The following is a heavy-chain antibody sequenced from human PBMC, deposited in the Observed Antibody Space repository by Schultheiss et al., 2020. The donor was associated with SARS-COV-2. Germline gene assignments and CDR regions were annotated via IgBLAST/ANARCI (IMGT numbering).Heavy chain of an antibody. CDR3: VRYASHTDRNMDYWFDP. J-gene: IGHJ5*02. D-gene: IGHD3-9*01. V-gene: IGHV3-64D*06. CDR2: ISSNGGST. CDR1: GLTVSSNY. Sequence: GGSLRLSCAASGLTVSSNYMTWVRQAPGKGLEYVSAISSNGGSTYYADSVKGRFTISRDNSKNTLYLQMSSLRAEDTAVYYCVRYASHTDRNMDYWFDPWGQGTLVTVSS.